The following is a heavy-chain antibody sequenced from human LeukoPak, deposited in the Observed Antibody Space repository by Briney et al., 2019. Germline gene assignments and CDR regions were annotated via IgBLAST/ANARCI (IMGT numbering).Heavy chain of an antibody. Sequence: SETLSLTCPVSGGSISRGGYYWSWIRQHPGKGLEWIGYIYYSGSTYYNPSFKSRVTISVDTSKSQFSLKLSSVTAADTAVYYCARVRSGGSCYWDYWGQGTLVTVSS. CDR1: GGSISRGGYY. CDR3: ARVRSGGSCYWDY. J-gene: IGHJ4*02. CDR2: IYYSGST. V-gene: IGHV4-31*03. D-gene: IGHD2-15*01.